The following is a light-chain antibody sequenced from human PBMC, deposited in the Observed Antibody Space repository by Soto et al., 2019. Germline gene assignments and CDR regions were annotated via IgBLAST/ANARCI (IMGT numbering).Light chain of an antibody. V-gene: IGKV3-15*01. CDR3: HQYNNWPPWT. CDR1: QSLSAN. Sequence: EIVMTQSPATLSVSPGERATLSCRASQSLSANLAWYQQKPGQAPRLLIYAASTRATGVPARFSGSGSGTEFTLTISSLQSEDFAVYYCHQYNNWPPWTFGQGTKVELK. J-gene: IGKJ1*01. CDR2: AAS.